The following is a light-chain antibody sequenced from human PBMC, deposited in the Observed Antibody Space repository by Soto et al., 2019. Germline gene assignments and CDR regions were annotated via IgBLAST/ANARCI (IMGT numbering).Light chain of an antibody. J-gene: IGKJ1*01. CDR3: QQRSSWPRT. Sequence: EIVLTQSPGTLSLSPGERATLSCRASQTLSSNYLAWYQQKPGQAPRLLIYATSTRATGIPAMFSACGSGTDFTLTISDVQPEDFAVYYCQQRSSWPRTFGPGTKVDIK. CDR2: ATS. CDR1: QTLSSNY. V-gene: IGKV3D-20*02.